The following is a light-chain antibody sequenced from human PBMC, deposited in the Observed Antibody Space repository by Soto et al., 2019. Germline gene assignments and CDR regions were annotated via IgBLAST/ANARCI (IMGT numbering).Light chain of an antibody. Sequence: EIVLTQSPGTLSLSPGERATLSRRASQSVNTNLAWYQQKPGQAPRFLIYGASTRATGIPARFSGSGSGTEFTLTINSLQSEDFAIYYCQQYNNWPPTFGGGTKVDIK. CDR3: QQYNNWPPT. J-gene: IGKJ4*01. CDR2: GAS. V-gene: IGKV3-15*01. CDR1: QSVNTN.